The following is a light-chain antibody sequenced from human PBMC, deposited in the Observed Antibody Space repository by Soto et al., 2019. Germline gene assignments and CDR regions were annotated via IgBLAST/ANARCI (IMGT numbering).Light chain of an antibody. CDR1: QSVGDNY. CDR3: QLYGSSPYT. J-gene: IGKJ5*01. CDR2: GAS. V-gene: IGKV3-20*01. Sequence: SPGTLSLSPGERATLSCRASQSVGDNYLAWYQQKPGQAPRLLIYGASSRATGIPDRFTGSGSGTDFTLTISDLEPEDFAVYYCQLYGSSPYTFGQGTRLEIK.